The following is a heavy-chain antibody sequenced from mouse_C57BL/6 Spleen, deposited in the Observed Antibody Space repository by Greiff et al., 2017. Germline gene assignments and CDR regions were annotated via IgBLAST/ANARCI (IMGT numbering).Heavy chain of an antibody. CDR2: IRLKSDNYAT. J-gene: IGHJ2*01. CDR3: TTVVATDY. D-gene: IGHD1-1*01. CDR1: GFTFSNYW. V-gene: IGHV6-3*01. Sequence: VQLKESGGGLVQPGGSMKLSCVASGFTFSNYWMNWVRQSPEKGLEWVAQIRLKSDNYATHYAESVKGRFTISRDDSKSSVYLQMNNLRAEDTGIYYCTTVVATDYWGQGTTLTVSS.